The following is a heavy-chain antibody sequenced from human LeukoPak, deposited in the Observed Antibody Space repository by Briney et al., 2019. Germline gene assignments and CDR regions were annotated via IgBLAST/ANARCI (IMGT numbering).Heavy chain of an antibody. Sequence: PSETLSLTCTVSGGAISFYYWSWIRQPPGKGLDWIAYMYYSGSTNYNPSLKSRVTISVDTSKNQFSLKLSSVTAADTAVHYCARGGSIVGATPHDTFDIWGQGTMVTVSS. V-gene: IGHV4-59*01. CDR1: GGAISFYY. D-gene: IGHD1-26*01. CDR2: MYYSGST. J-gene: IGHJ3*02. CDR3: ARGGSIVGATPHDTFDI.